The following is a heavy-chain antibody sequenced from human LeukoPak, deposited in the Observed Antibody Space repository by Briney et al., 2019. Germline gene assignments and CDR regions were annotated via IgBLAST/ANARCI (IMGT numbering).Heavy chain of an antibody. J-gene: IGHJ2*01. Sequence: GESLRISCKGSGYSFTSYWIGWVRQMPGKGLEWMGIIYPGDSETRYSPSLQGQVTISAGKSINTAYLQWSSLKASDTAMYYCARRVVNNRNWYFDLWGRGTLVTVSS. V-gene: IGHV5-51*01. CDR2: IYPGDSET. CDR3: ARRVVNNRNWYFDL. CDR1: GYSFTSYW. D-gene: IGHD4-23*01.